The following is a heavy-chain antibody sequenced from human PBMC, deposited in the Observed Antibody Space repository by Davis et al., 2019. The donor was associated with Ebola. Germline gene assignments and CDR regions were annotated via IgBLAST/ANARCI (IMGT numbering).Heavy chain of an antibody. V-gene: IGHV3-21*01. J-gene: IGHJ6*03. Sequence: GESLKISCAASGFTFSSYSMNWVRQAPGKGLEWVSSISSISSYIYYADSVKGRFTISRDNAKNSLYLQMNSLRAEDTAVYYCARDSSYYDFWSGYYTNYYYYMDVWGKGTTVTVSS. CDR1: GFTFSSYS. D-gene: IGHD3-3*01. CDR3: ARDSSYYDFWSGYYTNYYYYMDV. CDR2: ISSISSYI.